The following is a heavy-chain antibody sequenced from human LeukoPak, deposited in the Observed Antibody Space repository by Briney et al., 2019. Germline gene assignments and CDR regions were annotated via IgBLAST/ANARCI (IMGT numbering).Heavy chain of an antibody. CDR3: ARMGYCSSTSCYIDTY. CDR2: ISAYNGNT. J-gene: IGHJ4*02. Sequence: GASVKVSCKASGYTFTSYGISWVRQAPGQGLESMGWISAYNGNTNYAQKLQGRVTMTADTSTSTAYMELRSLRSDDTAVYYCARMGYCSSTSCYIDTYWGQGTLVTVSS. CDR1: GYTFTSYG. V-gene: IGHV1-18*01. D-gene: IGHD2-2*02.